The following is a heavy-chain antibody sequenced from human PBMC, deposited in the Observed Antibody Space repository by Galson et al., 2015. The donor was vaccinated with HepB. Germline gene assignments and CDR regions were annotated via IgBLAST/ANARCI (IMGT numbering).Heavy chain of an antibody. CDR2: INPSGGST. CDR3: ARGGTYCGGDCYWPSGY. CDR1: GYTFTSYY. Sequence: SCKASGYTFTSYYMHWVRQAPGQGLEWMGIINPSGGSTSYAQKFQGRVTMTRDTSTSTVYMELSSLRSEDTAVYYCARGGTYCGGDCYWPSGYWGQGTLVTVSS. J-gene: IGHJ4*02. D-gene: IGHD2-21*02. V-gene: IGHV1-46*03.